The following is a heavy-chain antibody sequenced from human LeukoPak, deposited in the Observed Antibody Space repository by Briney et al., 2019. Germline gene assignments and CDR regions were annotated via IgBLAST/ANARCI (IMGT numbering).Heavy chain of an antibody. Sequence: ASVKVSCKASGGTFSSYAISWVRQAPGQGLEWMGGIIPIFGTANYAQKFQGRVTITADKSTSTAYMELSSLRSEDTAVYYCARGMYYDFWSGYDAFDIWGQGTMVTASS. J-gene: IGHJ3*02. CDR3: ARGMYYDFWSGYDAFDI. CDR2: IIPIFGTA. CDR1: GGTFSSYA. V-gene: IGHV1-69*06. D-gene: IGHD3-3*01.